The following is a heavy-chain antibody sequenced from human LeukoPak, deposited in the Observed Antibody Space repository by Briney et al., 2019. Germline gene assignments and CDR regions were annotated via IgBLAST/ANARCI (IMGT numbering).Heavy chain of an antibody. CDR2: ISGSGYLI. CDR1: GFTFSTYE. J-gene: IGHJ4*02. CDR3: ARVRGLEWLLKHLDS. D-gene: IGHD3-3*01. Sequence: PGGSLRLSCAASGFTFSTYEMNWVRQAPGKGLEWVSYISGSGYLIYYADSVKGRFTISRDNAKNSLYLQMNSLRAEDTAIYYCARVRGLEWLLKHLDSWGQGTLVTVSS. V-gene: IGHV3-48*03.